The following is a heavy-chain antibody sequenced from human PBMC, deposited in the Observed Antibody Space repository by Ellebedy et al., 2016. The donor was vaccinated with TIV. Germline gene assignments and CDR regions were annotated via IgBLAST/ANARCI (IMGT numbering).Heavy chain of an antibody. CDR2: ISGRGGST. CDR3: ASRDRYSSGWYY. V-gene: IGHV3-23*01. D-gene: IGHD6-19*01. CDR1: GFTFSSYA. Sequence: GESLKISCAASGFTFSSYAMSWVRQAPGKGLEWVSAISGRGGSTYYADSVRGRFTISRDNSKNTLYLQMNSLRAEDTAVYYCASRDRYSSGWYYWGQGTLVTVSS. J-gene: IGHJ4*02.